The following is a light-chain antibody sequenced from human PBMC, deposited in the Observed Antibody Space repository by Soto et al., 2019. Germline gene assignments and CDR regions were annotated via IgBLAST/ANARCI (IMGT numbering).Light chain of an antibody. Sequence: DNVLTQSPGTLSLSPGERATLSCRASQSVDSSYLAWYQQKPCQAPRLLIYATSTRATGIPDRFSGSGSGTDFTLTINRLEPEDFAVYYCQHYGNSIYTFGQGTKLEIK. J-gene: IGKJ2*01. CDR3: QHYGNSIYT. CDR1: QSVDSSY. V-gene: IGKV3-20*01. CDR2: ATS.